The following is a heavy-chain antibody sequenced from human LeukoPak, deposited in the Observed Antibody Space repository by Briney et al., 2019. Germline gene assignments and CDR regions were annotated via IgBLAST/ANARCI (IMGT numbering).Heavy chain of an antibody. Sequence: GGSLRLSCAASGFTFDDYAMHWVRQAPGKGLEWVSGISWNSGSIGYADSVKGRFTISRDNAKNSLYLQMNSLRAEDTALYYCAKDSVGYYDSSGYYPNYYYYYYMDVWGKGTTVTVSS. V-gene: IGHV3-9*01. D-gene: IGHD3-22*01. CDR1: GFTFDDYA. CDR2: ISWNSGSI. CDR3: AKDSVGYYDSSGYYPNYYYYYYMDV. J-gene: IGHJ6*03.